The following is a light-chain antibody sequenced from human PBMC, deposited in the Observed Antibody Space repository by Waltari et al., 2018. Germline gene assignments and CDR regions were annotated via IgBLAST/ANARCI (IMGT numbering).Light chain of an antibody. Sequence: EIVLTQSPDTLSLSPGERDTLSCRASQSIGRYLVWYQQKPGQAPRLLIYGASNRASGIPYRFSGSGSGTDFSLTISRLEPEDFAVYHCQKHDRLPATFGQWTKVEIK. J-gene: IGKJ1*01. CDR1: QSIGRY. V-gene: IGKV3-20*01. CDR3: QKHDRLPAT. CDR2: GAS.